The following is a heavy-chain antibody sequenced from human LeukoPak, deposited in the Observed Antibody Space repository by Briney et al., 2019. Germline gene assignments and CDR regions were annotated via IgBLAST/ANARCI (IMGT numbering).Heavy chain of an antibody. D-gene: IGHD5-24*01. CDR3: AKDRWLQGYFDY. J-gene: IGHJ4*02. CDR2: IRHDGSNK. CDR1: GFTFSSYG. V-gene: IGHV3-30*02. Sequence: PGGSLRLSCAASGFTFSSYGMHWVRLAPGKGLEWVAFIRHDGSNKYYRDSVKGRFTISRDNSKNTLYLQMNSLRAEDTAVYYCAKDRWLQGYFDYWGQGTLVTVSS.